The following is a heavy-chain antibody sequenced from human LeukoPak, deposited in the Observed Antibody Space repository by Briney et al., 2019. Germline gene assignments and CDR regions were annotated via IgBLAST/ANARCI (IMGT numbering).Heavy chain of an antibody. Sequence: KTSETLSLTCTVSGGSISSSSYYWGWIRQPPGKGLEWIGSIYYSGSTYYNPSLKRRVTISVDTSKTQFSLKLSSVTAADTAVYYCARGHSSGWYTWVPVPSFDYWGQGTLVTVSS. CDR1: GGSISSSSYY. CDR3: ARGHSSGWYTWVPVPSFDY. V-gene: IGHV4-39*01. CDR2: IYYSGST. J-gene: IGHJ4*02. D-gene: IGHD6-19*01.